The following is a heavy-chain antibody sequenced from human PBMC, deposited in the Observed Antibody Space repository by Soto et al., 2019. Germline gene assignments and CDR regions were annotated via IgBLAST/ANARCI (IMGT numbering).Heavy chain of an antibody. J-gene: IGHJ5*02. CDR1: GFTFSSYG. Sequence: GGSLRLSCAASGFTFSSYGMHWVRQAQGKGLEWVAVIWYDGSNKYYADSVKGRFTISRDNSKNTLYPQMNSLRAEDTAVYYCARGGYCSSTSCYEDNWFDPWGQGTLVTVSS. CDR3: ARGGYCSSTSCYEDNWFDP. V-gene: IGHV3-33*01. D-gene: IGHD2-2*01. CDR2: IWYDGSNK.